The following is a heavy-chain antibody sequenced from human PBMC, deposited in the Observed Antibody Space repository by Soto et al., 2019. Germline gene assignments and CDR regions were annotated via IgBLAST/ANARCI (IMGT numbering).Heavy chain of an antibody. J-gene: IGHJ5*02. D-gene: IGHD6-19*01. V-gene: IGHV3-23*01. Sequence: EVQLLESGGGLVQPGGSLRLSCAASGFTFSSYGLNWVRQAPGKGLEWVSVISDSGGSTYYADSVKGRFTISRDNSKNTLSLQLSSLRAEDTAVYYCGGISVGSWGQGTLVTASS. CDR1: GFTFSSYG. CDR3: GGISVGS. CDR2: ISDSGGST.